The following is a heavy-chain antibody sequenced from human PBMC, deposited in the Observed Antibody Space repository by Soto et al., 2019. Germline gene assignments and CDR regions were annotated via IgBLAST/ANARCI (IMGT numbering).Heavy chain of an antibody. CDR3: ARVGIQLWLSVYFDY. V-gene: IGHV4-59*01. J-gene: IGHJ4*02. Sequence: PSETLSLTCTVSGGSISSYYWSWIRQPPGKGLEWIGYIYYSGSTNYNPSLKSRVTISVDTSKNQFSLKLSSVTAADTAVYYCARVGIQLWLSVYFDYWGQGTLVTVSS. D-gene: IGHD5-18*01. CDR1: GGSISSYY. CDR2: IYYSGST.